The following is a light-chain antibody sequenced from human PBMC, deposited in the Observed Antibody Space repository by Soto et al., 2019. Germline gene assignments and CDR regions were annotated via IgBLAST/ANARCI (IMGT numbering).Light chain of an antibody. V-gene: IGKV3-11*01. J-gene: IGKJ5*01. CDR3: QQRYVWPIT. Sequence: DIVLTQSPATLSLSPGERATLSCRANQRIGGYLAWYQQKPGQAPRLLIYDASNRAAGTPARFGGSGSDSDYTLTISSLQPEDFAVYYCQQRYVWPITFGQGTRLEIK. CDR1: QRIGGY. CDR2: DAS.